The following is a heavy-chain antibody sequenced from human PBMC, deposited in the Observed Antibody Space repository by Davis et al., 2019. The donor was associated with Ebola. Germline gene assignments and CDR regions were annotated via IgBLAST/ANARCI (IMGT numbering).Heavy chain of an antibody. D-gene: IGHD2-21*02. CDR1: GFTFSSYG. J-gene: IGHJ2*01. CDR2: ISYDGSNK. CDR3: ARSPGRSLVVTALSRNFDL. Sequence: GESLKISCAASGFTFSSYGMHWVRQAPGKGLEWVAVISYDGSNKYYADSVKGRFTISRDNSKNTLYLQMNSLRAEDTAVYYCARSPGRSLVVTALSRNFDLWGRGTLVTVSS. V-gene: IGHV3-30*03.